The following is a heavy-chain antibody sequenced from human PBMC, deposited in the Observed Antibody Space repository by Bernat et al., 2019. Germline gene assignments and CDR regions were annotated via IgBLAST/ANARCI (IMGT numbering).Heavy chain of an antibody. J-gene: IGHJ6*02. D-gene: IGHD3-10*01. V-gene: IGHV5-10-1*01. CDR3: ARRITIVRGFPGIYGMDV. Sequence: EVQLLQSGAEVKKLGESLRISCKGSGYSFTSYWISWVRQMPGQGLEWMGRIDPSDSYTNYSPSFQGHVTISADKSISTAYLQWSSLKASDTAMYYCARRITIVRGFPGIYGMDVWGQGTTVTVSS. CDR2: IDPSDSYT. CDR1: GYSFTSYW.